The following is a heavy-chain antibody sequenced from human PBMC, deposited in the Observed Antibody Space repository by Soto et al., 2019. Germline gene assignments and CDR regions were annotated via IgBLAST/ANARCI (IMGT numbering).Heavy chain of an antibody. CDR3: ARAPRMLYSASRDYFYRYGWDV. CDR1: GYIFPDYA. J-gene: IGHJ6*02. Sequence: QVQLVQSGAAVQKPGASAKVSCKASGYIFPDYAIHWVRQAPGQRLEWMGWINAATGITKYSQKFQGSVTFTRATAANAAYMEVTRLRSEATALYSCARAPRMLYSASRDYFYRYGWDVWGQGTAVTVSS. CDR2: INAATGIT. V-gene: IGHV1-3*01. D-gene: IGHD3-16*02.